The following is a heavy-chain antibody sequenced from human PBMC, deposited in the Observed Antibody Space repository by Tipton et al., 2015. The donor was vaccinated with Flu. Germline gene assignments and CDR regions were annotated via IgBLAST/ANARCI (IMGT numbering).Heavy chain of an antibody. D-gene: IGHD5-12*01. J-gene: IGHJ5*02. CDR3: ARGRGYGGYDYGARRGPLDP. V-gene: IGHV4-34*01. Sequence: TLSLTCAVYGGSFSGYSWSWIRQPPGKGLEWIGEISDSGSSNYNPSLKSRVTVSGDTSKSQFSLILTSVTAADTAVYYCARGRGYGGYDYGARRGPLDPWGQGTLVTVSS. CDR2: ISDSGSS. CDR1: GGSFSGYS.